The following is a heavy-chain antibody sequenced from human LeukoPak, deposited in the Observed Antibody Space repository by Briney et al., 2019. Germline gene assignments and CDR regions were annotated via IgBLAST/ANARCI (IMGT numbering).Heavy chain of an antibody. V-gene: IGHV4-31*03. CDR1: GGSISSGGYY. Sequence: SETLSLTCTVSGGSISSGGYYWSWIRQHPGKGLEWIGYIYYSGSTYYNPSLKSRVTISVDTSKNQFSLKLSSVTAADTAVYYCASEYCSGGSCYFVNWGQGTLVTVSS. J-gene: IGHJ4*02. CDR3: ASEYCSGGSCYFVN. D-gene: IGHD2-15*01. CDR2: IYYSGST.